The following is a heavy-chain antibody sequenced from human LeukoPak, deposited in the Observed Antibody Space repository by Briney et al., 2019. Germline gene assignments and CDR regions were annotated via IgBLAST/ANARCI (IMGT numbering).Heavy chain of an antibody. Sequence: PGGSLRLSCAASGFTFSGFWMHWVRQAPGKGQVWISRLHSDGSNTDYADSVKGRFTISRDNAKNTLYLQMNSLSAEDTAVYYCARDSEGYPGHFDYWGQGTLVTVSS. CDR1: GFTFSGFW. CDR3: ARDSEGYPGHFDY. CDR2: LHSDGSNT. V-gene: IGHV3-74*01. D-gene: IGHD1-26*01. J-gene: IGHJ4*02.